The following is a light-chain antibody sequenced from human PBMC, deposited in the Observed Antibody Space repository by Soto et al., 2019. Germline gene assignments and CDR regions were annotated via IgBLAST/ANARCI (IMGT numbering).Light chain of an antibody. V-gene: IGKV3-11*01. CDR2: DAS. Sequence: ETVLTQSLATLSLSPGERATLSCRASQSVSSYLAWYQQKPGQAPRLLIYDASNRATGIPARFSGSGSGTDFTLTISSLEPEDFAVYYCQQRGDWPPTFGQGTLLEI. CDR1: QSVSSY. J-gene: IGKJ5*01. CDR3: QQRGDWPPT.